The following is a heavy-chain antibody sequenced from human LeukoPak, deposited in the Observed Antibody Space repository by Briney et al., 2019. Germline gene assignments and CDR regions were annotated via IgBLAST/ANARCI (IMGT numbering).Heavy chain of an antibody. D-gene: IGHD6-6*01. Sequence: PSETLSLTCTVSGGSISSYYWSWIRQPPGKGLEWIGYIYYSGSTNYNPSLKSRVTISVDTFKNQFSLKLSSVTAADTAVYYCAGVNSSSNYYYYMDVWGKGTTVTVSS. CDR2: IYYSGST. CDR1: GGSISSYY. V-gene: IGHV4-59*08. CDR3: AGVNSSSNYYYYMDV. J-gene: IGHJ6*03.